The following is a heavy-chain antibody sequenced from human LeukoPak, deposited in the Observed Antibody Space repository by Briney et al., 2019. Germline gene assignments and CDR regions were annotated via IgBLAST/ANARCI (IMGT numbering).Heavy chain of an antibody. V-gene: IGHV3-23*01. CDR2: ISGSGGST. D-gene: IGHD2-2*02. Sequence: GGSLRLSCAASGFTFSSYAMSWVRQAPGKGLEWVSAISGSGGSTYYADSVKGRFTISRDNSKNTLYLQMNSLRAEDTAAYYCAKDGGMGYCSSTSCYRGPFDYWGQGTLVTVSS. J-gene: IGHJ4*02. CDR3: AKDGGMGYCSSTSCYRGPFDY. CDR1: GFTFSSYA.